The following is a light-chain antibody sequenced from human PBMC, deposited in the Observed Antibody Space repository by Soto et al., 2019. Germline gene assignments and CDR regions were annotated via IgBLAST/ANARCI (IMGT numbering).Light chain of an antibody. CDR1: QSVSSSY. CDR3: HQYSSSPPWT. CDR2: GAS. J-gene: IGKJ1*01. Sequence: EIVLTQSPGTLSLSPGERATLSCRASQSVSSSYLAWHQQKPGQAPRLLIYGASSSATGIPDRFSGSGSGTDFTLTISRLEPEDFAVYYCHQYSSSPPWTFGQGTKVEIK. V-gene: IGKV3-20*01.